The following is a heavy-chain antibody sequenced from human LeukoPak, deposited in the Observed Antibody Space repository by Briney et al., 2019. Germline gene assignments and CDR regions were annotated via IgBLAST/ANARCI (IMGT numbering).Heavy chain of an antibody. CDR3: ARGSSEEMATIAY. J-gene: IGHJ4*02. CDR1: GYTFTSYG. V-gene: IGHV1-8*02. CDR2: MNPSNGNT. Sequence: ASVKVSCKASGYTFTSYGIGWVRQAPGQGLEWMGWMNPSNGNTGFAQKFQGRLTMTRDTSISTAYMELIGLRSEDTAVYFCARGSSEEMATIAYWGQGTLVTVSS. D-gene: IGHD5-24*01.